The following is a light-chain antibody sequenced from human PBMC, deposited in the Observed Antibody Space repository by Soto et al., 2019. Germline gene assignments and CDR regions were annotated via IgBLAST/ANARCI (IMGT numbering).Light chain of an antibody. J-gene: IGKJ4*01. CDR3: QQYGRSPPLI. V-gene: IGKV3-20*01. Sequence: EIVLTQSPGTLSLSPGERATLSCRASQSVSSNYLAWYQQKPGQAPRLLIYGASTRATGIPDRISGSGSGTDFTLTISRLEPEVFAVYYCQQYGRSPPLIFGGGTKVEIK. CDR2: GAS. CDR1: QSVSSNY.